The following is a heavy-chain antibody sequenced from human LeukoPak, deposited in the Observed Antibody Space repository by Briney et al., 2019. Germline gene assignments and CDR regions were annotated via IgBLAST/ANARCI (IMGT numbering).Heavy chain of an antibody. D-gene: IGHD6-13*01. V-gene: IGHV3-11*04. Sequence: KTGGSLRLSCAASGFTFSDYYMSWIRQAPGKGLEWVSYISSSGSTIYYADSVKGRFTISRDNAKNSLYLQMNSLRAEDTAVYYCAREKGMGSSWYPPGYFDYWGQGTLVTVSS. CDR1: GFTFSDYY. J-gene: IGHJ4*02. CDR2: ISSSGSTI. CDR3: AREKGMGSSWYPPGYFDY.